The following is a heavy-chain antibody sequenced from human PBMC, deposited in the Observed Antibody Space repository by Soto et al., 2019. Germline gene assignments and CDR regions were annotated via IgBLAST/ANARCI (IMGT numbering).Heavy chain of an antibody. Sequence: ASVKVSCKASGYTFTSYDINWVLQATGQGLEWMGWMNPNSGNTGYAQKFQGRVTMTRDTSTSTVYMELTSLRSEDTAVYFCARDAQIGHGYSVYHTYWGQGTLVTVSS. CDR1: GYTFTSYD. CDR3: ARDAQIGHGYSVYHTY. D-gene: IGHD5-12*01. J-gene: IGHJ4*02. V-gene: IGHV1-8*01. CDR2: MNPNSGNT.